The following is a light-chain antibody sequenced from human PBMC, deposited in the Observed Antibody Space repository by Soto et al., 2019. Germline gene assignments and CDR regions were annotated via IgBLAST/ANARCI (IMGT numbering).Light chain of an antibody. J-gene: IGKJ4*01. Sequence: EIVLTQSPATLSLSPGERATLSCRASQSVSSYLAWYQQKPGQAPRLLIYDASNRATGIPARFSGSGSGTDFTLTISRLAPDDFAVYYCQQRSDWPSTFGGGTKVQIK. CDR3: QQRSDWPST. V-gene: IGKV3-11*01. CDR1: QSVSSY. CDR2: DAS.